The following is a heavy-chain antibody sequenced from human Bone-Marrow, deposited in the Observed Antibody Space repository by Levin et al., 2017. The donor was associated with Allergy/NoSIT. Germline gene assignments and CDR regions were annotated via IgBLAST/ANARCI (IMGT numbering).Heavy chain of an antibody. CDR1: GGSISSYY. J-gene: IGHJ4*02. V-gene: IGHV4-59*08. CDR3: ARHKPITIFPMD. Sequence: SETLFLTCTVSGGSISSYYWSWIRQPPGKGLEWIGYIYYSGSTNYNPSLKSRVTISVDTSKNQFSLKLSSVTAADTAVYYCARHKPITIFPMDWGQGTLVTVSS. CDR2: IYYSGST. D-gene: IGHD3-9*01.